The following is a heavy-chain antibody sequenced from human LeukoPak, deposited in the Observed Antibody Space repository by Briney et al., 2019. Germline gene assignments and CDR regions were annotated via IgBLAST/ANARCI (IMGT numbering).Heavy chain of an antibody. D-gene: IGHD4-17*01. CDR3: ARVGTVTTEAGY. CDR2: INHSGST. CDR1: GGSFSGYY. V-gene: IGHV4-34*01. Sequence: PSETLSLTCAVYGGSFSGYYWSWIRQPPGKGLEWIGEINHSGSTNYNPSLKSRVTISVDTSKNQFSLKLSSVTAADTAVYYCARVGTVTTEAGYWGQGTLVTVSS. J-gene: IGHJ4*02.